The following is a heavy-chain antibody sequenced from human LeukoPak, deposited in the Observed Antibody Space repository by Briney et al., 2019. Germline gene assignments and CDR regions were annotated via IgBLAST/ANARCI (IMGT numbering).Heavy chain of an antibody. CDR3: AAGTLGRWELLDY. V-gene: IGHV1-58*01. CDR1: GFTFGNSA. CDR2: IAVGSGNT. D-gene: IGHD1-26*01. Sequence: SVKVSCKASGFTFGNSAVQWVRQARGQRLESIGWIAVGSGNTKYAQKFQERVTITRDMSTSTAYMELSSLKSEDTAVYYCAAGTLGRWELLDYCGQGTLVTASS. J-gene: IGHJ4*02.